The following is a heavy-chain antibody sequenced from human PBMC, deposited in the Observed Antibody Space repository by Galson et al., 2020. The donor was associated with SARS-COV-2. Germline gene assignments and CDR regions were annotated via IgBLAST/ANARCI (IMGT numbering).Heavy chain of an antibody. CDR1: GFTFSSYA. CDR2: ISYDGSNK. CDR3: ARDPRIWFGELLKGYYMDV. J-gene: IGHJ6*03. V-gene: IGHV3-30*04. D-gene: IGHD3-10*01. Sequence: GGFLRLSCAASGFTFSSYAMHWVRQAPGKGLEWVAVISYDGSNKYYADSVKGRFTTSRDNSKNTLYLQMNSLRAEDTAVYYCARDPRIWFGELLKGYYMDVWGKGTTVTISS.